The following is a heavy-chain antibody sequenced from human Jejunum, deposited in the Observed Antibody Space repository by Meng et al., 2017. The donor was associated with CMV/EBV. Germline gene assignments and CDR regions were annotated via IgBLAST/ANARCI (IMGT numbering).Heavy chain of an antibody. V-gene: IGHV3-15*01. CDR1: GFTFSDAW. CDR3: TRSKVGDFDY. CDR2: IKAKTDGEPT. Sequence: EGQLVGAGGGLVKPGGSLRLSCAASGFTFSDAWMSWVRQAPGKGLEWVGRIKAKTDGEPTDYAAPVKGRFTLSRDDSKNTAYLQMDSLKTDDTAVYYCTRSKVGDFDYWGQGTLVTVSS. D-gene: IGHD3-3*01. J-gene: IGHJ4*02.